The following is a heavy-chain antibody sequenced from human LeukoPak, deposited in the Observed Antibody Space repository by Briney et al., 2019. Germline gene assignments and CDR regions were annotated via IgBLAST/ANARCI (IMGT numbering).Heavy chain of an antibody. V-gene: IGHV4-59*08. CDR3: ARQGGGYGYAATHYFDY. D-gene: IGHD5-18*01. J-gene: IGHJ4*02. CDR2: IYYSGST. CDR1: GGSISSYY. Sequence: SETLSLTCTVSGGSISSYYWSWIRQPPGKGLEWIGYIYYSGSTNYNPSLKSRVTISVDTSKNQFSLKLSSVTAADTAVYYCARQGGGYGYAATHYFDYWGQGTLVTVSS.